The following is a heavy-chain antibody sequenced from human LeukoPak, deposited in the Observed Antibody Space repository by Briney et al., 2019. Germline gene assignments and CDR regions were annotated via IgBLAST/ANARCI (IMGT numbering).Heavy chain of an antibody. V-gene: IGHV3-30*04. J-gene: IGHJ4*02. Sequence: PGGSLRLSCAASGFTFSSYAMHWVRQAPGKGLEWVAVISYDGSNKYYADSVKGRFTISRDNSKNTLYLQMNSLRAEDTAVYYCARNWGPYAYFDYWGQGTLVTVSS. CDR3: ARNWGPYAYFDY. CDR1: GFTFSSYA. D-gene: IGHD7-27*01. CDR2: ISYDGSNK.